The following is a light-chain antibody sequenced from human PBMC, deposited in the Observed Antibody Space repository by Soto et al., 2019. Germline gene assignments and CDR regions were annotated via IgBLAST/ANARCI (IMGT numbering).Light chain of an antibody. Sequence: EIVLTQSPATVSLSPGERITLSCRASQSVNIYLAWYQQKPGQAPRLLIYDASNRGTGVPARFSGSGSGTDFTLTISSLESEDFAMYYWQQRANWPLTFGGGTKVEIK. V-gene: IGKV3-11*01. J-gene: IGKJ4*01. CDR1: QSVNIY. CDR3: QQRANWPLT. CDR2: DAS.